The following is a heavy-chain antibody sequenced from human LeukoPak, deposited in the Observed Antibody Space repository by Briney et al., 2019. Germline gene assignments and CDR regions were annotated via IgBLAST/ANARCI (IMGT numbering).Heavy chain of an antibody. J-gene: IGHJ4*02. V-gene: IGHV3-23*01. CDR3: AKDRFSSGSYNFDY. Sequence: GRSMRLSCAASGFTFSSYAMSWVRQAPGEGLEWVSAISGSGGSTYYADSVKDRFTISRDNSKNTLYLQMNSLRAEDTAVYYCAKDRFSSGSYNFDYWGQGTLVTVSS. D-gene: IGHD6-19*01. CDR1: GFTFSSYA. CDR2: ISGSGGST.